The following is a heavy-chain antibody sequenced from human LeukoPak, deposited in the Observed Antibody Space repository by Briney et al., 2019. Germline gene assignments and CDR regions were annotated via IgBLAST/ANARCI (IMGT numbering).Heavy chain of an antibody. V-gene: IGHV5-51*01. Sequence: GESLKISCKASENTFSNHLIAWVRQMPGKGLEWMGLIFPADSDTTYSPSFQGYVTISVDKSINTAYLQWTSLQASDTAIYYCASSGGWLQLDYWGQGTLVTVSS. D-gene: IGHD5-24*01. CDR3: ASSGGWLQLDY. CDR1: ENTFSNHL. J-gene: IGHJ4*02. CDR2: IFPADSDT.